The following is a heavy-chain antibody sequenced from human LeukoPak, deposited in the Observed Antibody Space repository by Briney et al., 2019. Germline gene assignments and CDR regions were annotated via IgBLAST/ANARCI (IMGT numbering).Heavy chain of an antibody. CDR3: ASRGNFGYFDY. D-gene: IGHD3-10*01. V-gene: IGHV4-39*01. Sequence: SETLSLTCTVSGGSVTTPNYWWGWVRQPPGKGLEWIGSLSYSGETYYSTSLESRVTISADTSKNQFSLRLTSVTPADTAVYYCASRGNFGYFDYWGQGILVTVSA. CDR2: LSYSGET. CDR1: GGSVTTPNYW. J-gene: IGHJ4*02.